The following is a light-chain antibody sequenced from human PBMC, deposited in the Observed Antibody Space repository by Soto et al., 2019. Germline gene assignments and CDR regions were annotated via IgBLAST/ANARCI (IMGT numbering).Light chain of an antibody. V-gene: IGLV2-14*01. CDR1: SSDVGGFNY. J-gene: IGLJ1*01. Sequence: VLTQPASVSGSPGQSITISCTGTSSDVGGFNYVSWYQQHPGKTPKLLIYEVRSRPSGVSNRFSGSKSGNTASLTISGLQAEDEADYYCSSYTSSSSGVFGTGTKVTVL. CDR2: EVR. CDR3: SSYTSSSSGV.